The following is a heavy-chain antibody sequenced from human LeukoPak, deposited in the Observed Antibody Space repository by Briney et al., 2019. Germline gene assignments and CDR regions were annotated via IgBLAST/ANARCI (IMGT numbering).Heavy chain of an antibody. V-gene: IGHV3-30*04. J-gene: IGHJ5*02. D-gene: IGHD3-16*01. CDR3: ARDAQGGNWFDP. Sequence: QPGGSLRLSCAASGFTFSSYAMHWVRQAPGKGLEWVAVISYDGSNKYYADSVNGRFTISRDNSKNTLYLQMNSLRAENTAVYYCARDAQGGNWFDPWGQGTLVTVSS. CDR2: ISYDGSNK. CDR1: GFTFSSYA.